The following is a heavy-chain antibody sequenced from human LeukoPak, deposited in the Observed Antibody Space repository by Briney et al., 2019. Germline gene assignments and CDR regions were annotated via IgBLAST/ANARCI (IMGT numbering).Heavy chain of an antibody. CDR3: ARGERFLEWLLSSGMDV. CDR1: GYTFTSYD. D-gene: IGHD3-3*01. J-gene: IGHJ6*02. V-gene: IGHV1-8*01. Sequence: ASVKVSCKASGYTFTSYDINWVRQATGQGLEWMGWMNPNSGNTGYAQKFQGRVTMTRNTSISTAYMELSSLRSEDTAVYYCARGERFLEWLLSSGMDVWGQGTMVTVSS. CDR2: MNPNSGNT.